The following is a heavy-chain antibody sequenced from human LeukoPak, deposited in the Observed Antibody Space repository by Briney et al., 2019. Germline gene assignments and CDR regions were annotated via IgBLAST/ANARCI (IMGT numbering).Heavy chain of an antibody. V-gene: IGHV3-15*01. CDR1: GFTFSNAW. D-gene: IGHD1-26*01. CDR3: TTRIVGATTVDY. Sequence: GGSLRLSCAASGFTFSNAWMSWVRQAPGKGLEWVGRIKSKTDGGTTDYAAPVKGRFTISRDDSKNTLYLQMNSLKTEDTAVYYCTTRIVGATTVDYWGQGTLVTVSS. CDR2: IKSKTDGGTT. J-gene: IGHJ4*02.